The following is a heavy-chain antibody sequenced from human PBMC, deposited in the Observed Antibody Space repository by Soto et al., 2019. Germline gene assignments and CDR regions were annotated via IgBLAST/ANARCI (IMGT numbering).Heavy chain of an antibody. D-gene: IGHD3-16*01. CDR2: IIPILGVT. CDR3: ATKGPPTTFDPQISNNDMEV. CDR1: GGAFSSYS. Sequence: QVQLEQSGAEVKKPGSSVKVSCKASGGAFSSYSINWVRQAPGQGLEWVGRIIPILGVTNYAQKFLDRVTLSADKSTSTAFVELSSLRSADTAVYYCATKGPPTTFDPQISNNDMEVRGKGATVTVSS. V-gene: IGHV1-69*02. J-gene: IGHJ6*03.